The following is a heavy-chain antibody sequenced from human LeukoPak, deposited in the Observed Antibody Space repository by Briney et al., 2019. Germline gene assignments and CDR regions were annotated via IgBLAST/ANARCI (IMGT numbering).Heavy chain of an antibody. CDR3: ARGPNSNWSGLDF. CDR2: ISPTGSTT. J-gene: IGHJ4*02. CDR1: GFSFSGHW. Sequence: PGGSLRLSCIASGFSFSGHWMHWARQLPGNGLVWVSRISPTGSTTSYADSVKGRFTVSRDNAKNTLYLQVNNLRAEDTAVYYCARGPNSNWSGLDFWGQGTLLTVSS. D-gene: IGHD6-6*01. V-gene: IGHV3-74*01.